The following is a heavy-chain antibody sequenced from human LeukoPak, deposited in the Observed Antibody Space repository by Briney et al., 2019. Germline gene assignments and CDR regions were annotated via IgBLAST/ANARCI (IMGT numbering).Heavy chain of an antibody. CDR2: ITSGGAST. CDR3: TRQRRGTSYAFDS. CDR1: GFSISDYY. V-gene: IGHV3-11*01. J-gene: IGHJ4*02. Sequence: PGGSLRLSCDASGFSISDYYMSWIRQSPGKGLEWISYITSGGASTNYADSVKGRFTISRDKAKNSVALQLNSLRAEDTAVYYCTRQRRGTSYAFDSWGQGTLVTVSS. D-gene: IGHD3-16*01.